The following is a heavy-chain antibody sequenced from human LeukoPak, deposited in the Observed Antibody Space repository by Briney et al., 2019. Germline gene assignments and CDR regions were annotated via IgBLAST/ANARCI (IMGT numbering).Heavy chain of an antibody. J-gene: IGHJ4*02. CDR2: INSDGSST. V-gene: IGHV3-74*01. CDR1: GFTFSSYW. CDR3: ARDFSVAAGERGAALEGDY. Sequence: PGGSLRLSCAASGFTFSSYWMHWVRQAPGKGLVWVSRINSDGSSTSYADSVKGRFTISRDNAKNTLYLQMGSLRAEDMAVYYCARDFSVAAGERGAALEGDYWGQGTLVTVSS. D-gene: IGHD3-16*01.